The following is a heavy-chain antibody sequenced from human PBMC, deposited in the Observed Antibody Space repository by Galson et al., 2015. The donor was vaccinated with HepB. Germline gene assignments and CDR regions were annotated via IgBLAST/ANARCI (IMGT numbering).Heavy chain of an antibody. CDR3: AGSPAGRIQLWP. J-gene: IGHJ5*02. V-gene: IGHV4-30-4*01. CDR1: GGSISSGDYY. Sequence: TLSLTCTVSGGSISSGDYYWSWIRQPPGKGLEWIGYIYYSGSTYYNPSLKSRVTISVDTSKNQFSLKLSSGTAADTTVYYCAGSPAGRIQLWPWGPGTLVTVSS. D-gene: IGHD5-18*01. CDR2: IYYSGST.